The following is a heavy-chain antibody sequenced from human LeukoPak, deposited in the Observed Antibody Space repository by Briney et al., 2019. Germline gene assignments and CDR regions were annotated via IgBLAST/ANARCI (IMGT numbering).Heavy chain of an antibody. CDR3: AKALEEYYYGSGSYYLNDY. V-gene: IGHV3-23*01. J-gene: IGHJ4*02. CDR1: GFTFNSYA. CDR2: LRGSGGRT. D-gene: IGHD3-10*01. Sequence: GASLRLSCAACGFTFNSYAMRWVPQAPAKGLEWRSALRGSGGRTYYADSVKRRFTISRDNSKNTLYLQMNSLRAEDTAVYYCAKALEEYYYGSGSYYLNDYWGQGTLVTVSS.